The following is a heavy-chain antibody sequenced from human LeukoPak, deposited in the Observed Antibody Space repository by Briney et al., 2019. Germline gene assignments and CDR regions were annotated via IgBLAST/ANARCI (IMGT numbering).Heavy chain of an antibody. D-gene: IGHD4-17*01. V-gene: IGHV1-18*04. Sequence: GASVKVSCKASGYTFTSYGISWVRQAPGQGREWMGWISAYNGNTNYAQKLQGRLTMTTDTSTCTAYMELRSLRSDDTAVYYCARVVYGHYVGDYWGQGTLVTVSS. J-gene: IGHJ4*02. CDR3: ARVVYGHYVGDY. CDR2: ISAYNGNT. CDR1: GYTFTSYG.